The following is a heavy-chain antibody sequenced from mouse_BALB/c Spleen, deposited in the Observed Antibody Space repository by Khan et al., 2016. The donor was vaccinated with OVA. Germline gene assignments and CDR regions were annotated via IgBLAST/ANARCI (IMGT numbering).Heavy chain of an antibody. V-gene: IGHV1-7*01. CDR3: TRDRIDY. Sequence: QVQLKESGAELAKPGASVKMSCKASGYTFTSFWMHWVQQRPGQGLEWIGYINPTSGYTDYNEKFTDRATLSADKSSSTAYMQLSSLTSEDSAVYFCTRDRIDYWGQGTTLTVSA. CDR1: GYTFTSFW. CDR2: INPTSGYT. J-gene: IGHJ2*01.